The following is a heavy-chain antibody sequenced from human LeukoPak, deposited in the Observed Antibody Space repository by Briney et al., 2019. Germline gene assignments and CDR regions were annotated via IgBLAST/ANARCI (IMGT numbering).Heavy chain of an antibody. D-gene: IGHD3-10*01. CDR3: ARSRWFGEFYPLPFDY. Sequence: PGGSLRLSFAASGFTVSSNYMSWVRQAPGKGLEWVSVIYSGGSTYYADSVKGRFTISRDNSKNTLYLQMNSLRAEDTAVYYCARSRWFGEFYPLPFDYWGQGTLVTVSS. J-gene: IGHJ4*02. V-gene: IGHV3-53*01. CDR2: IYSGGST. CDR1: GFTVSSNY.